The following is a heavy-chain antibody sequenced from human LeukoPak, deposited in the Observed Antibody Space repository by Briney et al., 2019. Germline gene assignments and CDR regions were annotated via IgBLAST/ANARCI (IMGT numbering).Heavy chain of an antibody. D-gene: IGHD6-13*01. Sequence: GGSLRLSCAASGFTFSSYDMSWVPQAPGKGLEWVSDISGSGGSTYYADSVKGRFTISRDNSKNTLYLQMNSLRAEDTAVYYCAKNSRYSSSWYGANFDYWGQGTLVTVSS. CDR3: AKNSRYSSSWYGANFDY. J-gene: IGHJ4*02. CDR1: GFTFSSYD. CDR2: ISGSGGST. V-gene: IGHV3-23*01.